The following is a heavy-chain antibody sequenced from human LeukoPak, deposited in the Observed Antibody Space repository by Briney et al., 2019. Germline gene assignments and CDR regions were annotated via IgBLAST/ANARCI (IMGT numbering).Heavy chain of an antibody. D-gene: IGHD3-22*01. Sequence: PGGSLRLSCAASGFTFSSYSMNWVRQAPGKGLEWVSSISSTSSYIYYADSVKGRFTISRDNAKNSLFLQMNSLRAEDTAVYYCARELMGLTMIVVVNPIVYWGQGGLVSVSS. CDR3: ARELMGLTMIVVVNPIVY. CDR2: ISSTSSYI. CDR1: GFTFSSYS. J-gene: IGHJ4*02. V-gene: IGHV3-21*01.